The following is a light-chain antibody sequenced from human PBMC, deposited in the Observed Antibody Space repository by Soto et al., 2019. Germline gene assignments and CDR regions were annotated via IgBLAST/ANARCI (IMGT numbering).Light chain of an antibody. J-gene: IGKJ1*01. CDR1: QSVSSY. Sequence: EIVLTQSPATLSLSPGERATLSCRASQSVSSYLAWYQHKPGQAPRLLIYDTSNRATGTPARFGGSGSGTEFTLTISSLEPEDFAVYYCVQRSTWPWTVGQGTKVEIK. CDR3: VQRSTWPWT. CDR2: DTS. V-gene: IGKV3-11*01.